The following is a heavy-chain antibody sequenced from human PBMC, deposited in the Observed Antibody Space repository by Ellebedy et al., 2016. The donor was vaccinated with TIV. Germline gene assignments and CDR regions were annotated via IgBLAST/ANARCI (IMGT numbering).Heavy chain of an antibody. V-gene: IGHV4-4*02. D-gene: IGHD4-17*01. CDR2: IYHSGST. CDR1: GGSISSTNW. Sequence: MPSETLSLTCGVSGGSISSTNWWSWVRPPPGKGLEWSGEIYHSGSTNYNPSLKSRVTISVDKSKNQFTLKLSSVTAADTAVYYCARRQAYGDYEYTFDIWGQGTMVTVSS. J-gene: IGHJ3*02. CDR3: ARRQAYGDYEYTFDI.